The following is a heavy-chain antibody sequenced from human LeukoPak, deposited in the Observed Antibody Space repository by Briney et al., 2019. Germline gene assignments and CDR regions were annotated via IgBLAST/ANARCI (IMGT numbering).Heavy chain of an antibody. J-gene: IGHJ3*02. Sequence: PGGSLRLACAASGFTFSSYSMNWVRQAPGKGLEWVSYISSSSSTIYYADSVKGRFTISRDNAKNSLYLQMNSLRAEDTAVYYCARGGTCGGDCDRDAFDIWGQGTMVTVSS. CDR1: GFTFSSYS. CDR2: ISSSSSTI. CDR3: ARGGTCGGDCDRDAFDI. D-gene: IGHD2-21*02. V-gene: IGHV3-48*01.